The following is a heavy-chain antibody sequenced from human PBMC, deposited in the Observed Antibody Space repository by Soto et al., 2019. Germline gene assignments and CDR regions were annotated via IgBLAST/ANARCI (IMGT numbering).Heavy chain of an antibody. CDR2: INAANGIT. Sequence: QVQLVQSGAEVKKPGASTKVSCKASGYTFPDYAIHWVRQAPGQRLEWMGWINAANGITKYSQKFQGRVTFTRDTAANTAYREATRRNSEATALDCRARAPRMLNSASGDYCSRYGLDGWGQGTTVTVS. J-gene: IGHJ6*02. V-gene: IGHV1-3*01. CDR3: ARAPRMLNSASGDYCSRYGLDG. CDR1: GYTFPDYA. D-gene: IGHD2-8*01.